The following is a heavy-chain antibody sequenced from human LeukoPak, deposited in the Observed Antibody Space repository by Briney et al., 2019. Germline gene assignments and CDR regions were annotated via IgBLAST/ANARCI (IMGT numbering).Heavy chain of an antibody. J-gene: IGHJ5*02. V-gene: IGHV1-18*01. CDR1: GYTFTSYG. Sequence: ASVKLSCTASGYTFTSYGISWVRQAPGQGLEWMGWISAYNGNTNYAQTLQGRVTMTTDTSTSTAYMELRSLRSDDAAVYYCARDKRGSGYSYRFDPWGQGTLVTVSS. CDR2: ISAYNGNT. CDR3: ARDKRGSGYSYRFDP. D-gene: IGHD5-18*01.